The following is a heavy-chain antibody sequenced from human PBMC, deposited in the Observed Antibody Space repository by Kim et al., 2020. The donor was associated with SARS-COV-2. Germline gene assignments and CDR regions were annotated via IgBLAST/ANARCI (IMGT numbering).Heavy chain of an antibody. D-gene: IGHD2-2*01. CDR2: ISYDGSNK. Sequence: GGSLRLSCAASGFTFSSYGMHWVRQAPGKGLEWVAVISYDGSNKYYADSVKGRFTISRDNSKNTLYLQMNSLRAEDTAVYYCAKHWSGVPAAIGWFDPWGQGTLVTVSS. CDR1: GFTFSSYG. J-gene: IGHJ5*02. CDR3: AKHWSGVPAAIGWFDP. V-gene: IGHV3-30*18.